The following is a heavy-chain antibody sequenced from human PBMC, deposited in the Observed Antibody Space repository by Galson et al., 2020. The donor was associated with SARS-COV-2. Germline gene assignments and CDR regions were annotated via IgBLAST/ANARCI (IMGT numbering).Heavy chain of an antibody. CDR2: ISAYNGNT. Sequence: ASVKVSCKASGYTFTSYGISWVRQAPGQGLEWMGWISAYNGNTNYAQKLQGRVTMTTDTSTSTAYMELRSLRSDDTAVYYCASGRLWFGEVYQGYFQHWGQGTLVTVSS. V-gene: IGHV1-18*04. CDR3: ASGRLWFGEVYQGYFQH. CDR1: GYTFTSYG. D-gene: IGHD3-10*01. J-gene: IGHJ1*01.